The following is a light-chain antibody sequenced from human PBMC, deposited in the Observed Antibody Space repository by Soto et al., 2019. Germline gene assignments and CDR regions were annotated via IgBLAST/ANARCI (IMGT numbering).Light chain of an antibody. CDR2: DVS. Sequence: DIQMTQSPCTLSASVGDRVTITCRASQSISGWLAWYQQKPGKAPNLLIYDVSTLESGVPSRFSGSGSGTEFTLTISSLQPGDVATYYCQQYKNFWTFGQGTKVDIK. V-gene: IGKV1-5*01. J-gene: IGKJ1*01. CDR3: QQYKNFWT. CDR1: QSISGW.